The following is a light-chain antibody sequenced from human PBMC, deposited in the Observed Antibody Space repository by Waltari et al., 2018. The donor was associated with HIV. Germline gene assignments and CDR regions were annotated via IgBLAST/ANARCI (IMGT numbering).Light chain of an antibody. CDR3: SSYTTSSSLL. J-gene: IGLJ2*01. V-gene: IGLV2-14*01. Sequence: QSALTQPASVSGSPGQSITISCTGTSSDVGGYSYVSWYQQHPGKAPKLMIYEVSNRLSGVSNRFSGSKSGNTASLTISGLQAEDEADYYCSSYTTSSSLLFGGGTKLTVL. CDR1: SSDVGGYSY. CDR2: EVS.